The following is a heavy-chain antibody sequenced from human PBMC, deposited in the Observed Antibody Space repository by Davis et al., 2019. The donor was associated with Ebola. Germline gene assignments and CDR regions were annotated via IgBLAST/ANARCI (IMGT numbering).Heavy chain of an antibody. CDR3: TSAVVEGWFDP. J-gene: IGHJ5*02. CDR2: IYYSGST. CDR1: GGSISSHY. D-gene: IGHD2-15*01. Sequence: PSETLSLTCTVSGGSISSHYWSWIRQPPGKGLEWIGYIYYSGSTNYNPSLKSRVTISVDTSKNQFSLKLSSETAADTAVYYCTSAVVEGWFDPWGQGTLVTVSS. V-gene: IGHV4-59*11.